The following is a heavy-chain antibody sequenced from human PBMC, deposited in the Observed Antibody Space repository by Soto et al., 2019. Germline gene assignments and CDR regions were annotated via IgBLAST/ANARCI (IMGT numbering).Heavy chain of an antibody. CDR3: ARDSCGYCLPLV. CDR2: ISYDGTKE. J-gene: IGHJ4*02. CDR1: GFTFSNYA. V-gene: IGHV3-30-3*01. Sequence: QVHLVESGGGVVQPGRSLRLSCAASGFTFSNYAMHWVRQAPGKGLEWVAVISYDGTKEFYADVVKGRVTISRDNSRNTLYLQMSSLRPEDTVIYYGARDSCGYCLPLVWGRVALV. D-gene: IGHD5-18*01.